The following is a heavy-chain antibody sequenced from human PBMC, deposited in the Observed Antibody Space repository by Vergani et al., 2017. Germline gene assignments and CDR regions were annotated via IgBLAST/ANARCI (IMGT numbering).Heavy chain of an antibody. V-gene: IGHV1-46*01. Sequence: QVQPVQSGAEVKKPGASVKVSCKASGYTFTSYYMHWVRQAPGQGLEWMGIINPSGGSTNDAQKFQGRVTMTRDTSTSTVYMELSSLRSEDTAVYYCARGALRGAVDYWGQGTLVTVSS. CDR3: ARGALRGAVDY. J-gene: IGHJ4*02. CDR1: GYTFTSYY. CDR2: INPSGGST.